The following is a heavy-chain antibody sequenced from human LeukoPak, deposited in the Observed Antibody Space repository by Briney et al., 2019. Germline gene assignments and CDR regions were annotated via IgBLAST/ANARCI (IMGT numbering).Heavy chain of an antibody. J-gene: IGHJ4*02. Sequence: GGSLRLSCAASGFTFSNYWMNWVRQAPGKGLEWVANIKQDGREKYYVDSVKGRFTISRDSAKNSLYLQMNSLRAEDTAVYYCARGTLAASGLDYWGQGTLVTVSS. CDR1: GFTFSNYW. V-gene: IGHV3-7*01. D-gene: IGHD6-13*01. CDR3: ARGTLAASGLDY. CDR2: IKQDGREK.